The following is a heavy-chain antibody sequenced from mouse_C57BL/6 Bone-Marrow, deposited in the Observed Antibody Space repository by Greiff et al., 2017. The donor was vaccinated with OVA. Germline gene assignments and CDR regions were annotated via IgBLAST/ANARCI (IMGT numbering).Heavy chain of an antibody. CDR1: GFTFSDYY. V-gene: IGHV5-12*01. CDR3: ARADYDSMDY. D-gene: IGHD2-4*01. Sequence: EVKLVESGGGLVQPGGSLKLSCAASGFTFSDYYMYWVRQTPEKRLEWVAYISNGGGSTYYPDTVKGRFTISRDNAKNTLYLQMSRLKSEDTAMYYCARADYDSMDYWGQGTSVTVSS. CDR2: ISNGGGST. J-gene: IGHJ4*01.